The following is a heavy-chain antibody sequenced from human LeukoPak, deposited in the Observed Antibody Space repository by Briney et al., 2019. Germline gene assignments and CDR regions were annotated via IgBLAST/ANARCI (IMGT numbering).Heavy chain of an antibody. D-gene: IGHD3-10*01. J-gene: IGHJ5*02. Sequence: SETLSLTCTVSGGSISSYYWSWIRQPPGKGLEWIGYIYYNGSTNYNPSLKSRVTISVDTSKNQFSLKLSSVTAADTAVYYCARDSGSGSYYSNWFDPWGQGTLVTVSS. CDR2: IYYNGST. CDR1: GGSISSYY. V-gene: IGHV4-59*01. CDR3: ARDSGSGSYYSNWFDP.